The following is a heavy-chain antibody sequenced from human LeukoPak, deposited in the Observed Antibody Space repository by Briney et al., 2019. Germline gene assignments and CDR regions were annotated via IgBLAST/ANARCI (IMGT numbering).Heavy chain of an antibody. Sequence: ASVKVSCKASGYTFTSYYMHWVRQAPGQGLEWMGIIDPSGGSTSYAQKFQGRVTMTRDMSTSTVYMELSSLRSEDTAVYYCARGGYYDSSGYSFDYWGQGTLVTVSS. CDR1: GYTFTSYY. D-gene: IGHD3-22*01. V-gene: IGHV1-46*01. CDR2: IDPSGGST. J-gene: IGHJ4*02. CDR3: ARGGYYDSSGYSFDY.